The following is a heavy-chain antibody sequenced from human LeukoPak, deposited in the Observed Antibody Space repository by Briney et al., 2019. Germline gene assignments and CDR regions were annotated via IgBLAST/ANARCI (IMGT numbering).Heavy chain of an antibody. CDR1: GGSISSSSYY. CDR3: ARGNRIVRQWLAYYYYYMDV. CDR2: IYYSGST. Sequence: SETLSLTCTVSGGSISSSSYYWGWIRQPPGKGLEWIGSIYYSGSTYYNPSLKSRVTISVDTSKNQFSLKLSSVTAADTAVYYCARGNRIVRQWLAYYYYYMDVWGKGTTVTVSS. J-gene: IGHJ6*03. D-gene: IGHD6-19*01. V-gene: IGHV4-39*07.